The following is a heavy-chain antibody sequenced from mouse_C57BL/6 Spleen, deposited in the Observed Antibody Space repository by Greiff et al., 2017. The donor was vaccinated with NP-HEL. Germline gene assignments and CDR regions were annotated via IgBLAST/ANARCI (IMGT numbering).Heavy chain of an antibody. V-gene: IGHV1-47*01. CDR1: GYTFTTYP. D-gene: IGHD1-1*01. Sequence: VQVVESGAELVKPGASVKMSCKASGYTFTTYPIEWMKQNHGKSLEWIGNFHPYNDDTKYNEKFKGKATLTVEKSSSTVYLELSRLTSDDSAVYYCARDYGSSSYYFDYWGQGTTLTVSS. CDR3: ARDYGSSSYYFDY. J-gene: IGHJ2*01. CDR2: FHPYNDDT.